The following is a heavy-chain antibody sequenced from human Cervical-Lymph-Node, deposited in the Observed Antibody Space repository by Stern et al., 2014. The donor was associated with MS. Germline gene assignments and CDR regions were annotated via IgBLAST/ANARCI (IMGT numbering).Heavy chain of an antibody. CDR3: ARGDYDDAFHI. D-gene: IGHD4-17*01. J-gene: IGHJ3*02. Sequence: VQLVESGGGVVQPGRSLRLSCVASGFTFSSYGMHWVRQAPGKGLEWVALTWYDGIDKYYADSGKGRFTISRDNSKNTLYLQMNTLRAEDTSVYYCARGDYDDAFHIWGQGTMVIISS. CDR1: GFTFSSYG. CDR2: TWYDGIDK. V-gene: IGHV3-33*01.